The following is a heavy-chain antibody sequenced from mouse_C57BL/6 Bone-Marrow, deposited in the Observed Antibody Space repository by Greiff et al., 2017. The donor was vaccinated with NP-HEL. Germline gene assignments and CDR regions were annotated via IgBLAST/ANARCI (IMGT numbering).Heavy chain of an antibody. CDR2: INYDGSST. J-gene: IGHJ3*01. Sequence: EVMLVESEGGLVQPGSSMKLSCTASGFTFSDYYMAWVRQVPEKGLEWVANINYDGSSTYYLDSLKSRFIISRDNAKNILYLQMSSLKSEDTATYYCARDRYYGSSPFAYWGQGTLVTVSA. CDR3: ARDRYYGSSPFAY. D-gene: IGHD1-1*01. CDR1: GFTFSDYY. V-gene: IGHV5-16*01.